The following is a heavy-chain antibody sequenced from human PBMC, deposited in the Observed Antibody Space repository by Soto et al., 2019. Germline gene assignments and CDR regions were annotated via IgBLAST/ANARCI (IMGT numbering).Heavy chain of an antibody. J-gene: IGHJ4*02. D-gene: IGHD4-17*01. V-gene: IGHV4-31*03. CDR2: IYYSGTT. CDR3: ARSPEATVTAFDY. CDR1: GGSISSGGYY. Sequence: QVQLQESGPGLVKPSQTLSLTCTVSGGSISSGGYYWSWLRQHPGKGLEWIGYIYYSGTTYYNPSLKSRVTISVDTSKNQFSLKLSSVTAADTAVYYCARSPEATVTAFDYWGQGTLVTVSS.